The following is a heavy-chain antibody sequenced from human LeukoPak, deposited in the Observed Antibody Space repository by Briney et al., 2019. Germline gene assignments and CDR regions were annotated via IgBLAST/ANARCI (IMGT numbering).Heavy chain of an antibody. D-gene: IGHD3-10*02. CDR3: AELGITMIGGV. Sequence: GGSLRLSCAASGFTFSSYTMNWVRQAPGKGLEWVSYISSSGNTIYYADSVKGRFTISRDNAKNSLYLQMNSLRAEDTAVYYCAELGITMIGGVWGKGTTVTISS. CDR1: GFTFSSYT. J-gene: IGHJ6*04. CDR2: ISSSGNTI. V-gene: IGHV3-48*03.